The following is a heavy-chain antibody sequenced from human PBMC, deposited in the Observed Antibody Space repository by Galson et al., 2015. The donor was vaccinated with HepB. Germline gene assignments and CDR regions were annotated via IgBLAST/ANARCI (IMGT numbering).Heavy chain of an antibody. Sequence: SVKVSCKASGYSFTSYGISWVRQAPGQGLEWMGWISAYNGNTNYAQKLQGRVTMTTDTSTSTAYMELRSLRSDDTAVYYCARDPPYGSGSYTGYYMDVWGKGTKVPVSS. CDR2: ISAYNGNT. D-gene: IGHD3-10*01. V-gene: IGHV1-18*01. CDR1: GYSFTSYG. CDR3: ARDPPYGSGSYTGYYMDV. J-gene: IGHJ6*03.